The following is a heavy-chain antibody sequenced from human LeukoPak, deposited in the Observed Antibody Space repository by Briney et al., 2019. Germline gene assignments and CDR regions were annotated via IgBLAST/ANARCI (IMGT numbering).Heavy chain of an antibody. D-gene: IGHD2-2*01. Sequence: GESLKISCKGSGYSFTSYWIGWVRQMPGKGLEWMGIIYPGDSDTRYSPSFQGQVTISADKSISTAYLQWSSLKASDTAMYYCARHLSSHSSTMDGDHWGQGTLVTVSS. J-gene: IGHJ4*02. CDR2: IYPGDSDT. CDR3: ARHLSSHSSTMDGDH. V-gene: IGHV5-51*01. CDR1: GYSFTSYW.